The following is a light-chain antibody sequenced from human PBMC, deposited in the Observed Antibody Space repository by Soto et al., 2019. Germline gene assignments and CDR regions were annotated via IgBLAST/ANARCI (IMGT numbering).Light chain of an antibody. CDR1: QSVSSNY. J-gene: IGKJ3*01. Sequence: EIVLTQSPGTLSLSPGERATLSCRASQSVSSNYLAWYQQKPGQAPRLLIYGASSRATGIPDRFSGSGSGTDLTLTISRLEPEDFAVYFCQQYGNSVFTFGPGTKVDIK. CDR3: QQYGNSVFT. V-gene: IGKV3-20*01. CDR2: GAS.